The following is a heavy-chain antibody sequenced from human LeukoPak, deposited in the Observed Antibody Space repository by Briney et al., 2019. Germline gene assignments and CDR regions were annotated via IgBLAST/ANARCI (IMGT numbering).Heavy chain of an antibody. J-gene: IGHJ4*02. V-gene: IGHV4-38-2*01. D-gene: IGHD1-26*01. CDR3: ARIRYTGSSRVDY. CDR1: GYAIGSGYY. CDR2: IYSSGTT. Sequence: SETLSLTCSVSGYAIGSGYYWGWIRQAPGKGLEWIGTIYSSGTTYYKPSLERRGIILVDISKSQFSLNLNSVTAADTAVYFCARIRYTGSSRVDYWGQGILVTV.